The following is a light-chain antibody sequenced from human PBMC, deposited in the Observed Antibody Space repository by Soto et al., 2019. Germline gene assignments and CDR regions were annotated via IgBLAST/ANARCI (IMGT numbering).Light chain of an antibody. CDR1: SSDVGGTNY. Sequence: QSALTQPPSASGSPGQSVAISCTGTSSDVGGTNYVSWYQQHPGKAPKLVIYEVTKRPSGVPDRVSASKSGNTASLTVSGLRAEDGADYYCSSYAGSNNFVFGSGTKV. CDR3: SSYAGSNNFV. V-gene: IGLV2-8*01. J-gene: IGLJ1*01. CDR2: EVT.